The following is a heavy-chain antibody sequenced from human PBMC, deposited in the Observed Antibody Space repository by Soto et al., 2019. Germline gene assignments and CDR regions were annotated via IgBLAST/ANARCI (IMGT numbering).Heavy chain of an antibody. J-gene: IGHJ4*02. Sequence: SVKVSCKASGGTFSSYAISWVRLAPGQGLEWMGGIIPIFGTANYAQKFQGRVTITADESTSTAYMELSSLRSEDTAVYYCARERVDSSSWYVKGYYFDYWGQGTLVTVSS. CDR2: IIPIFGTA. V-gene: IGHV1-69*13. D-gene: IGHD6-13*01. CDR1: GGTFSSYA. CDR3: ARERVDSSSWYVKGYYFDY.